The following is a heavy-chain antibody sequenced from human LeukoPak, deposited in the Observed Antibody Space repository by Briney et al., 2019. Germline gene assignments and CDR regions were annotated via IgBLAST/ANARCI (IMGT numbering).Heavy chain of an antibody. CDR2: IYYSGSS. D-gene: IGHD2-2*02. J-gene: IGHJ4*02. CDR1: AGSVSRYY. Sequence: SETLSLTCTVSAGSVSRYYLSWVRQPPGKGLEWIGFIYYSGSSMNYNPSLKSRVTISVDTSKNQFSLKLSSVTAADTAVYYCERYLACYNNRWYLDYWGQGTLVTVSS. V-gene: IGHV4-59*08. CDR3: ERYLACYNNRWYLDY.